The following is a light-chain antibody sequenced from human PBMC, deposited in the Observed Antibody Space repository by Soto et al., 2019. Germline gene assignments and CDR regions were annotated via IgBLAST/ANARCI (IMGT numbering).Light chain of an antibody. V-gene: IGKV3-15*01. Sequence: EIVMTQSPATLSVSPGERVTLSCRASQSVSSNLAWYQQKPGQAPRLLIYGASTRATGIPVRFSGSGSGTEFTLTISSLQSVDFAVYFCHQYNNWPPYTFGQGTKVDIK. CDR2: GAS. J-gene: IGKJ2*01. CDR1: QSVSSN. CDR3: HQYNNWPPYT.